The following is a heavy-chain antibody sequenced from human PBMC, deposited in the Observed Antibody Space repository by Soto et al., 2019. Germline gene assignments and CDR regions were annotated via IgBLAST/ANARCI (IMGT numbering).Heavy chain of an antibody. J-gene: IGHJ6*02. V-gene: IGHV4-59*01. CDR1: GGSISSYH. D-gene: IGHD5-18*01. CDR3: ARGNLRGGYSYGYDPSTYYYGMDV. Sequence: SETLSLTCTVSGGSISSYHWSWIRQPPGKGLEWIGYIYYSGSTNYNPSLKSRVTISVDTSKNQFSLKLSSVTAADTAVYYCARGNLRGGYSYGYDPSTYYYGMDVWGQGTTVTV. CDR2: IYYSGST.